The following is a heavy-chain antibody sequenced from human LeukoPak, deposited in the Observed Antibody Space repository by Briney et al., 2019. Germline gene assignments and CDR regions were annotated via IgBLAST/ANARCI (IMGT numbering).Heavy chain of an antibody. D-gene: IGHD1-1*01. V-gene: IGHV3-66*01. CDR2: IYSGGST. J-gene: IGHJ4*02. Sequence: GGSLRLSCAASGFTVSSNYMSWVRQAPGKGLEWVSVIYSGGSTYYADSVKGRFTISRDNSKNTLYLQMNSLRAEDTAVYYCARRQSWKNFDYWGQGTLVTVSS. CDR1: GFTVSSNY. CDR3: ARRQSWKNFDY.